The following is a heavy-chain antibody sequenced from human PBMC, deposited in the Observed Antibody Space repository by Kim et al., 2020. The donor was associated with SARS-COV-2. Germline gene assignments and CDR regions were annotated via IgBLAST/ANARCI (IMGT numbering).Heavy chain of an antibody. CDR2: IYHSGST. CDR3: VRAEYSSSLTRLNFDY. D-gene: IGHD6-6*01. CDR1: GVSVSSGSYY. Sequence: TETLSLICTASGVSVSSGSYYWGWIRQPPGKGLDYIVIIYHSGSTYYNPSLKSRVTVSVDTSKNQFSLKLSSVTAADTAVYYCVRAEYSSSLTRLNFDYWGQGALVTVSS. V-gene: IGHV4-39*01. J-gene: IGHJ4*02.